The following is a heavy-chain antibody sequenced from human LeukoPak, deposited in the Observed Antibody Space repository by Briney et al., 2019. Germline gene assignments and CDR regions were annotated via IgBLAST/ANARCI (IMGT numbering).Heavy chain of an antibody. CDR1: GFTFSSYS. J-gene: IGHJ4*02. Sequence: GGSLRLSCAASGFTFSSYSMTWVRQAPGKGLEWVSSISSSSSYIYYADSVKGRFSISRDNAKNSVYLQMDSLRAEDTAVYYCARGPTNGQAFDYWGQGTLVSVSS. V-gene: IGHV3-21*06. D-gene: IGHD2-8*01. CDR2: ISSSSSYI. CDR3: ARGPTNGQAFDY.